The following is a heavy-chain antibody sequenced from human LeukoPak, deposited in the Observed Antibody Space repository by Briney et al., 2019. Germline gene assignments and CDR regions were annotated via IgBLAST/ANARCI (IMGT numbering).Heavy chain of an antibody. CDR2: INPSGGST. V-gene: IGHV1-46*01. CDR1: GYTFTSYY. J-gene: IGHJ4*02. CDR3: ARDFPLVVGATTDYFDY. Sequence: ASVKVSCKASGYTFTSYYMHWVRQAPGQGLEWMGIINPSGGSTSYAQKFQGRVTMTRDTSTSTAYMELRSLRSDDTAVYYCARDFPLVVGATTDYFDYWGQGALVTVSS. D-gene: IGHD1-26*01.